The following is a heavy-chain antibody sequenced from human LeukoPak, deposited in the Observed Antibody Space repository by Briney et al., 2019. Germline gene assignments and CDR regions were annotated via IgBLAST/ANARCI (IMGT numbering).Heavy chain of an antibody. V-gene: IGHV1-8*01. D-gene: IGHD3-10*01. Sequence: ASVKVSCKASGYTFTSYDINWVRQATGQGLEWMGWMNPNSGNTGYAQKFQGRVTMTRNTSISTAYMELSSLRSEDTAVYYCARFPLSDGLLWFGESPAGGPLIYYYYYGMDVWGQGTTVTVSS. J-gene: IGHJ6*02. CDR1: GYTFTSYD. CDR2: MNPNSGNT. CDR3: ARFPLSDGLLWFGESPAGGPLIYYYYYGMDV.